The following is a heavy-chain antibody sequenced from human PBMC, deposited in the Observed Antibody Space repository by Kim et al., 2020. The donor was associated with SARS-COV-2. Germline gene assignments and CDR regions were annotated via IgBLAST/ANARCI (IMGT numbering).Heavy chain of an antibody. D-gene: IGHD5-12*01. V-gene: IGHV3-23*01. Sequence: GGSLRLSCAASGFTFSSYAMSWVRQAPGKGLEWVSAISGSGGSTYYADSVKGRFTISRDNSKNTLYLQMNSLRAEDTAVYYCAKDIPQSGSPIYYFDYWGQGTLVTVSS. J-gene: IGHJ4*02. CDR3: AKDIPQSGSPIYYFDY. CDR2: ISGSGGST. CDR1: GFTFSSYA.